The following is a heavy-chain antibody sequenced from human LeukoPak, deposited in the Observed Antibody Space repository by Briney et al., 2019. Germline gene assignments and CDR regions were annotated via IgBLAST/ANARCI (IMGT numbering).Heavy chain of an antibody. J-gene: IGHJ5*02. CDR1: GFTFSSYS. CDR3: ARRVGFGEYHPNWFDP. D-gene: IGHD3-10*01. CDR2: INHSGST. Sequence: GSLRLSCAASGFTFSSYSMNWVRQAPGKGLEWIGEINHSGSTYYNPSLKSRVTISVDTSKNQFSLKLSSVTAADTAVYYCARRVGFGEYHPNWFDPWGQGTLVIVSS. V-gene: IGHV4-34*01.